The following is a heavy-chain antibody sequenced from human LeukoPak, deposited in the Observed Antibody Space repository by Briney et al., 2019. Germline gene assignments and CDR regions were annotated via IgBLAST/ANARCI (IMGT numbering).Heavy chain of an antibody. CDR1: GYSFTSYG. J-gene: IGHJ4*02. CDR3: ARDKGSSWEPFDY. V-gene: IGHV1-3*01. Sequence: ASVKVSCKASGYSFTSYGISWVRQAPGQRLEWMGWINAGNGNTKYSQKFQGRVTITRDTSASTAYMELSSLRSEDTAVYYCARDKGSSWEPFDYWGQGTLVTVSS. D-gene: IGHD6-13*01. CDR2: INAGNGNT.